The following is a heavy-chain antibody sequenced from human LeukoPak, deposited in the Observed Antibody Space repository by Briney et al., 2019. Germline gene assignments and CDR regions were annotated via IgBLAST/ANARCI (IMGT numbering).Heavy chain of an antibody. CDR3: ARGYDYGDYVGDFDY. V-gene: IGHV1-18*01. CDR1: GYTFTSYP. Sequence: ASVKVSCKASGYTFTSYPISWVRQAPGQGLEWMGWITTYTGNTHYAQKLQGRVTMTTETSTSTAYMDLRGLRSDDTAVYYCARGYDYGDYVGDFDYWGQGTLVTVSS. CDR2: ITTYTGNT. J-gene: IGHJ4*02. D-gene: IGHD4-17*01.